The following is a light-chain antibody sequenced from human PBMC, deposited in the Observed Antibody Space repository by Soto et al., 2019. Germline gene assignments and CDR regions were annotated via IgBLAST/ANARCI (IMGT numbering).Light chain of an antibody. J-gene: IGKJ5*01. CDR1: QSVSS. V-gene: IGKV3-20*01. Sequence: EIVLTQSPGTLSLSPGEGVTLSCRASQSVSSLAWYQQKPGQAPRLLIYGASSRATGIPDRISGSGYGTDFTLTISRLEPEDFAVYYCQRYATSPPFTFGQGTRLEIK. CDR3: QRYATSPPFT. CDR2: GAS.